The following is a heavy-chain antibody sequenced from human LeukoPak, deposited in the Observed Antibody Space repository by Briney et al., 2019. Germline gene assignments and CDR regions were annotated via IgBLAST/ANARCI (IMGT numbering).Heavy chain of an antibody. CDR2: INSEGTST. J-gene: IGHJ3*02. CDR1: GFTFSSYW. V-gene: IGHV3-74*01. D-gene: IGHD1-26*01. CDR3: ARAIHLVGAFDI. Sequence: GGSLRLSCAASGFTFSSYWMHWVRQAPGQGLVCFSRINSEGTSTSYADSVKGRFTTSSDNAKNTLYLQMNILRAEDTAVYYCARAIHLVGAFDIWGQGTMVTVSS.